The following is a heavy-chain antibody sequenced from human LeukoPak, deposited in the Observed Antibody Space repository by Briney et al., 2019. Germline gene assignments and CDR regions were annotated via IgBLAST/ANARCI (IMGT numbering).Heavy chain of an antibody. CDR2: IYHSGST. CDR1: GGSISSSNW. V-gene: IGHV4-4*02. Sequence: TSSETLSLTCAVSGGSISSSNWWSWVRQPPGKGLEWIGEIYHSGSTNYNPSLKSRVTISVDKSKNQFSLKLSSVTAADTAVYYCARGGRPLYDFGNFDPWGQGTLVTVSS. J-gene: IGHJ5*02. CDR3: ARGGRPLYDFGNFDP. D-gene: IGHD3-3*01.